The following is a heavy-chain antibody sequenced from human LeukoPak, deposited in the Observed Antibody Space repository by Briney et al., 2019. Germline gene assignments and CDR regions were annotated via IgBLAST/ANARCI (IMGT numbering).Heavy chain of an antibody. CDR3: ARVYGGENSPTEYCTNGVCYYYYGMDV. CDR1: GCSISGYY. D-gene: IGHD2-8*01. V-gene: IGHV4-59*12. Sequence: AETLSLTCTASGCSISGYYWSWIRQPPGKGLEWIGFIYYSGSTNYNPSLKSRVTISVDTSKNQFSLKLSSVTAAVSAVYYCARVYGGENSPTEYCTNGVCYYYYGMDVWGQGTTVSVSS. CDR2: IYYSGST. J-gene: IGHJ6*02.